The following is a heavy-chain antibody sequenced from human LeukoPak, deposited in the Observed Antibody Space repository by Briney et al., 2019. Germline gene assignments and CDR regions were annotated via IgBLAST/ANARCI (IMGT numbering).Heavy chain of an antibody. J-gene: IGHJ4*02. D-gene: IGHD2-21*02. Sequence: SVKVSCKASGGTFSSYAISWVRQAPGQGLEWMGRIIPILGIANYAQKFQGRVTITADKSTSTAYMELSSLRSEDTAVYYCARAVYCGGDCYTDYWGQGTLVTVSS. CDR1: GGTFSSYA. V-gene: IGHV1-69*04. CDR2: IIPILGIA. CDR3: ARAVYCGGDCYTDY.